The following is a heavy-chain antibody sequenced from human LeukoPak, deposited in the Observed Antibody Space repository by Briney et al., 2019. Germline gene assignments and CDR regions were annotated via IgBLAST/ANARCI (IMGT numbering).Heavy chain of an antibody. D-gene: IGHD2-15*01. V-gene: IGHV1-69*04. CDR3: ARAPHGCSGGSCSSNNQDY. J-gene: IGHJ4*02. CDR2: IIPILGIA. Sequence: GASVKVSCKASGYTFTGYYMHWVRQAPGQGLEWMGRIIPILGIANYAQKFQGRVTITADKSTSTAYMELSSLRSEDTAVYYCARAPHGCSGGSCSSNNQDYWGQGTLVTVSS. CDR1: GYTFTGYY.